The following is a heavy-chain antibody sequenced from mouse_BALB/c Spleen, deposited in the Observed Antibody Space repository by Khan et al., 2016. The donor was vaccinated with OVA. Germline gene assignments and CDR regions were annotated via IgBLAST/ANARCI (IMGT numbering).Heavy chain of an antibody. D-gene: IGHD2-10*01. CDR2: IWGDGST. CDR3: ARAYYGNYREAMDY. J-gene: IGHJ4*01. Sequence: QMQLEESGPGLVAPSQSLSITCTVSGFSLTDYGVNWVRQPPGKGLEWLGMIWGDGSTDYNSALKSRLNLSKDNSKSQVFLKMNSLQTDDTARYYCARAYYGNYREAMDYWGQGTSVTVSS. CDR1: GFSLTDYG. V-gene: IGHV2-6-7*01.